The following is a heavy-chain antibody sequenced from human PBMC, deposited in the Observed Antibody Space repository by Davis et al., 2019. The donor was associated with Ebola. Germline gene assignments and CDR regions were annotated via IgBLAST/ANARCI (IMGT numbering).Heavy chain of an antibody. CDR3: ARGSRANDFWSGYPTDNFDY. Sequence: SVKVSCKASGGTFSSYAISWVRQAPGQGLEWMGRIIPILGIANYAQKFQGRVTITADKSTSTAYMELSSLRSEDTAVYYCARGSRANDFWSGYPTDNFDYWGQGTLVTVSS. J-gene: IGHJ4*02. D-gene: IGHD3-3*01. CDR1: GGTFSSYA. CDR2: IIPILGIA. V-gene: IGHV1-69*04.